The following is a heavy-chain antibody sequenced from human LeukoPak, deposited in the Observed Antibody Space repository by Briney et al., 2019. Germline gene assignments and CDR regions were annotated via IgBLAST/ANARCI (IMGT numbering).Heavy chain of an antibody. CDR2: IIYSGTT. D-gene: IGHD5-12*01. Sequence: SETLSLTCTVSGDSISTRYWTWIRQPPGKGLEWIGYIIYSGTTNFNPSLKSRVTMSVDTSKNQFSLKLNSVTAADTAVYYCARGGYSGYDSTQGAFDIWGQGTMVTVSS. J-gene: IGHJ3*02. CDR1: GDSISTRY. CDR3: ARGGYSGYDSTQGAFDI. V-gene: IGHV4-59*11.